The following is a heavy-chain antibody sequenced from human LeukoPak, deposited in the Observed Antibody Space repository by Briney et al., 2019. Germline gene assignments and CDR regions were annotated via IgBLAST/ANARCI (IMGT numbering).Heavy chain of an antibody. Sequence: QPGESLKISCAASGFPFSSYAMSWVRQAPGKGLEWVSAISGSGGSTYYADSVKGRFPIPRDNSKNTRYLQLNSLRAEDTAVYYCANLEAVEPGGYSYELCWGQGTLVTVSS. D-gene: IGHD5-18*01. V-gene: IGHV3-23*01. J-gene: IGHJ4*02. CDR2: ISGSGGST. CDR3: ANLEAVEPGGYSYELC. CDR1: GFPFSSYA.